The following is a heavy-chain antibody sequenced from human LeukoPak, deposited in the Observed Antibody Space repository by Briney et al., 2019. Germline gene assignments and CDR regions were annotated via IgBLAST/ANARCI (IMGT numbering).Heavy chain of an antibody. V-gene: IGHV1-18*01. CDR2: ISTYTGNA. CDR1: GYSFITHG. J-gene: IGHJ6*03. CDR3: ARDLAVLGVVFTSYMDV. Sequence: GASVTVSFKASGYSFITHGITWVRQAPGQGLQWVGWISTYTGNAHYAQRLQDRVTLSKDTATTTAYLEVRNLRSDDTAVYYCARDLAVLGVVFTSYMDVWGKGTPVIVSS. D-gene: IGHD3-3*01.